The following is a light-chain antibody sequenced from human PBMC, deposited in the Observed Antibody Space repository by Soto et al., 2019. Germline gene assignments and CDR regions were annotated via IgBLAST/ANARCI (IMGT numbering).Light chain of an antibody. V-gene: IGKV3-11*01. CDR3: QQRSNWPPIT. J-gene: IGKJ5*01. Sequence: EIVMTQSPATLSVSPGERATLSCRASQSVSRYLAWYQQKPGQAPRLLIYDASNRATGIPARFSGSGSGTDFTLTISSLEPEDFAVYYCQQRSNWPPITFGQGTRLET. CDR1: QSVSRY. CDR2: DAS.